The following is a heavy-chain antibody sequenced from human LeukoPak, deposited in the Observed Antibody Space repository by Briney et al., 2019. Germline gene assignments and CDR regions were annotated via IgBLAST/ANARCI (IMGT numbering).Heavy chain of an antibody. J-gene: IGHJ4*02. V-gene: IGHV3-30-3*01. CDR2: ISYDGSNK. Sequence: GGSLRLSGAASGFTFSSYAMHWVRKAPGKGLEGVAVISYDGSNKYYADSVKGRFTISRDNSKNTLYLQMNSLRAEDTAVYYCARDEDHIVGAHLFDYWGQGTLVTVSS. CDR1: GFTFSSYA. D-gene: IGHD1-26*01. CDR3: ARDEDHIVGAHLFDY.